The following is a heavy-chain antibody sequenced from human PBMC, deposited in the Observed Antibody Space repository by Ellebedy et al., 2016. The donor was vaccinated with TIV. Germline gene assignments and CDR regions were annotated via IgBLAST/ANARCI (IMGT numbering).Heavy chain of an antibody. CDR2: IWYDGSRK. V-gene: IGHV3-33*03. D-gene: IGHD1-1*01. J-gene: IGHJ4*02. CDR3: ASRPLRYDWNTYFEY. CDR1: GFTFRDYG. Sequence: GGSLRLSXAASGFTFRDYGMHWVRQAPGKGLEWVAVIWYDGSRKYHADSVEGRFTISRDNSKNTLYLQMNSLRAEDTAVYYCASRPLRYDWNTYFEYWGQGTLVTVSS.